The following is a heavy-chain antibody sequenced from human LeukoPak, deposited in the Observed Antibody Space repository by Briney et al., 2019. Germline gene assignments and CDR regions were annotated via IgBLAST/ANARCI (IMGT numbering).Heavy chain of an antibody. V-gene: IGHV3-53*01. J-gene: IGHJ4*02. CDR3: ARTNPVYGDYDY. D-gene: IGHD4-17*01. CDR1: GFSFSRYW. Sequence: GGSLRLSCAASGFSFSRYWMSWVRQAPGKGLEWVSVIYPDGSTYHADSVKGRFTISRDNSKNTLFLQMNTLRADDTAVYHCARTNPVYGDYDYWGQGTLVTVSS. CDR2: IYPDGST.